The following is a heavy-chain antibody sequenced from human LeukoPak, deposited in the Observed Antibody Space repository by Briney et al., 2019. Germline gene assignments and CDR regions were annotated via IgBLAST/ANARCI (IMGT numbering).Heavy chain of an antibody. J-gene: IGHJ4*02. CDR3: ARQPSTAMVGYYFDY. Sequence: ASVKVSCKASGCTFTGYYMHWVRQAPGQGLEWMGWINPNSGGTNYAQKFQGRVTMTRDTSISTAYMELSRLRSDDTAVYYCARQPSTAMVGYYFDYWGQGTLVTVSS. V-gene: IGHV1-2*02. D-gene: IGHD5-18*01. CDR2: INPNSGGT. CDR1: GCTFTGYY.